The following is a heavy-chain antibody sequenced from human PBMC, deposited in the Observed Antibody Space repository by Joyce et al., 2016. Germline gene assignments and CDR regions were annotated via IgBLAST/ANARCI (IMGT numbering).Heavy chain of an antibody. CDR2: VYLHGIT. V-gene: IGHV4-38-2*01. CDR1: GLSFDLHSF. CDR3: ARRPYNVHTPLGSDWYFDL. J-gene: IGHJ2*01. D-gene: IGHD5-18*01. Sequence: QVQLQESGPGLVKPSETLSLTCGVSGLSFDLHSFWGWIRQPPGKGLEWFGNVYLHGITQYRPSLKRRVTISIDTSKNQFALNLNSLTAADTAVYFCARRPYNVHTPLGSDWYFDLWGRGTLVTVSS.